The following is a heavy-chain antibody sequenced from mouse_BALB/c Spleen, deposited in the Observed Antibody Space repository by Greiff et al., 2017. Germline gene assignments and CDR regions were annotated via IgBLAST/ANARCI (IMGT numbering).Heavy chain of an antibody. Sequence: QVQLKESGAELVRPGTSVKVSCKASGYAFTNYLIEWVKQRPGQGLEWIGVINPGSGGTNYNEKFKGKATLTADKSSSTAYMQLSSLTSDDSAVYFCARGDYYGSFDYWGQGTTLTVSS. CDR2: INPGSGGT. CDR1: GYAFTNYL. CDR3: ARGDYYGSFDY. V-gene: IGHV1-54*01. J-gene: IGHJ2*01. D-gene: IGHD1-1*01.